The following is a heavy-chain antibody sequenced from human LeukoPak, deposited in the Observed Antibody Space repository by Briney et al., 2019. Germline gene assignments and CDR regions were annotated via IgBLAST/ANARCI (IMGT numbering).Heavy chain of an antibody. D-gene: IGHD5-24*01. CDR2: ISGDGGNT. V-gene: IGHV3-43*02. J-gene: IGHJ3*02. CDR3: AKGDGYPTGDAFDI. Sequence: PGGSLRLSCAASGFTFDDYAMHWARQAPGKGLEWVSLISGDGGNTYYADSVKGRFTISRDNSKNSLYLQMNSLRTEDTALYYCAKGDGYPTGDAFDIWGQGTMVTVSS. CDR1: GFTFDDYA.